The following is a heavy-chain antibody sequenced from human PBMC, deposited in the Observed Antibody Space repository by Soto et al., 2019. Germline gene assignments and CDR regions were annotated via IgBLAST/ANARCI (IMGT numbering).Heavy chain of an antibody. CDR3: AKDGLGAYSYGSYYFDY. D-gene: IGHD5-18*01. CDR2: ISSSGGST. V-gene: IGHV3-23*01. Sequence: EVQLLESGGGLVQPGGSLRLSCAASGFTFSSYAMSWVRQAPGKGLEWVSTISSSGGSTYYADSVKGRFTISRDNSKNTLYRQMNSLRAEDTAVYYCAKDGLGAYSYGSYYFDYWGQGTLVTVSS. CDR1: GFTFSSYA. J-gene: IGHJ4*02.